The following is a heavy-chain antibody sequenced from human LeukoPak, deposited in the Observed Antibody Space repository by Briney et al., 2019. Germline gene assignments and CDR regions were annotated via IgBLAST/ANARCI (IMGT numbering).Heavy chain of an antibody. J-gene: IGHJ6*02. CDR2: IIPIFGTA. CDR1: GGTFSSYA. Sequence: ASVKVSRKASGGTFSSYAISWVRPAPGQGLEWMGGIIPIFGTANYAQKFQGRVTITADESTSTAYMELSSLRSEDTAVYYCARGVVVVPAAPERDYYYYGMDVWGQGTTVTVSS. V-gene: IGHV1-69*13. D-gene: IGHD2-2*01. CDR3: ARGVVVVPAAPERDYYYYGMDV.